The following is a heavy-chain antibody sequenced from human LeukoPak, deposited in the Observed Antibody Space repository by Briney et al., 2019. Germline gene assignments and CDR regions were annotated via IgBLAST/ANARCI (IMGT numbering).Heavy chain of an antibody. D-gene: IGHD6-13*01. Sequence: SETLSLTCTVSAVSINNHYWSWIRQPPGGGLEGIGYIYDSETTNYNPSLKSRGTMSVDTSKNQFSLKLNSVTPADTAVYYCATRPSESTWFAIFDFWSRGTLVTVSS. CDR1: AVSINNHY. V-gene: IGHV4-59*11. J-gene: IGHJ4*02. CDR2: IYDSETT. CDR3: ATRPSESTWFAIFDF.